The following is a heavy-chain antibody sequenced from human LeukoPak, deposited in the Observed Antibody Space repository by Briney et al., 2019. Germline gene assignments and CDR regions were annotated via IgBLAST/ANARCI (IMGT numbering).Heavy chain of an antibody. Sequence: GGSLRLSCVASGFSFGKYCMSWVRQAPGKGLKWVANLKLDGSEKNYVDSVKGRFTISRDNTKNSLYLQMNSLRAEDTAVFYCARDQYDTWSRRGNFDSWGQGTLVIVSS. CDR3: ARDQYDTWSRRGNFDS. CDR1: GFSFGKYC. D-gene: IGHD3/OR15-3a*01. J-gene: IGHJ4*02. V-gene: IGHV3-7*03. CDR2: LKLDGSEK.